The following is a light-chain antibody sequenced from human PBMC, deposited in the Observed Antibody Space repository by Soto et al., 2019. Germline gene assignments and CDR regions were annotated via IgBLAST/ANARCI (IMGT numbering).Light chain of an antibody. Sequence: QSALTQPASVSGSPGQSITISCTGASSDVGGYNLVSWYQQHPGKAPKLMIYEVSNRPSGVSNRFSGSKSGNTASLTISGLQAEDEADYYCSSCTTNRDLVFGGGTKLTVL. CDR3: SSCTTNRDLV. J-gene: IGLJ2*01. V-gene: IGLV2-14*01. CDR2: EVS. CDR1: SSDVGGYNL.